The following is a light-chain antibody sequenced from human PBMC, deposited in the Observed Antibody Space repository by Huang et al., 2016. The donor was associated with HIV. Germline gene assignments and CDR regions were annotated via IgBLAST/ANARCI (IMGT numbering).Light chain of an antibody. J-gene: IGKJ2*01. CDR2: KAS. CDR3: QQYTTYFPT. CDR1: LSISSW. Sequence: DIQMTQSPSNLSASVGDRVTIPCRASLSISSWLAWYQQKPGKAPKLLIYKASSLESGVPSRFSGSGSGTEFTLTISSLQPDDFATYYCQQYTTYFPTFGQGTKLEIK. V-gene: IGKV1-5*03.